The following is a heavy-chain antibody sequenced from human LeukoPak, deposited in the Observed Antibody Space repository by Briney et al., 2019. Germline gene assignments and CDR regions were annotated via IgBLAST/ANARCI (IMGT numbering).Heavy chain of an antibody. D-gene: IGHD4-11*01. CDR2: IGAGGTFT. Sequence: PGGSLRLSCTASGFTFSSYAMNWVRHAPGKGLEWGSGIGAGGTFTYYADSVKGRFTISRDNSRNTLYLQMNSLRADDTAVYYCAKDLDYTTSGYYFDYWGQGTLVTVSS. CDR1: GFTFSSYA. J-gene: IGHJ4*02. V-gene: IGHV3-23*01. CDR3: AKDLDYTTSGYYFDY.